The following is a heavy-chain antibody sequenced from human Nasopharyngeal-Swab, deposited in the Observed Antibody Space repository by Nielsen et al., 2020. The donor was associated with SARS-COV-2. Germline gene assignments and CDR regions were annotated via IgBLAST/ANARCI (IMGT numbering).Heavy chain of an antibody. D-gene: IGHD6-13*01. V-gene: IGHV1-18*01. CDR2: ISAYNGNT. CDR3: ARHIRNIAAAGTPLYYFDY. CDR1: GYTFTSYG. J-gene: IGHJ4*02. Sequence: ASVKVSCKASGYTFTSYGISWVRQAPGQGLEWMGWISAYNGNTNYAQKLQGRVTMTTDTSTSTAYMELRSLRSDDTAVYYCARHIRNIAAAGTPLYYFDYWGQGTLVTVSS.